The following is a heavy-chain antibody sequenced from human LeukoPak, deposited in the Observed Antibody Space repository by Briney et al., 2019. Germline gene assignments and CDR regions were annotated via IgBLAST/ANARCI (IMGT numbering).Heavy chain of an antibody. V-gene: IGHV4-39*01. CDR1: GGSISSSSYY. D-gene: IGHD4-17*01. Sequence: PSETLSLTCTVSGGSISSSSYYWGWIRQPPGKGLEWIGSIYYSGSTYYNPSLKSRVTISVDTSKNQFSLKLSSVTAADTAVYYCARRTVTTGYYYMDVWGKGTTVTISS. J-gene: IGHJ6*03. CDR2: IYYSGST. CDR3: ARRTVTTGYYYMDV.